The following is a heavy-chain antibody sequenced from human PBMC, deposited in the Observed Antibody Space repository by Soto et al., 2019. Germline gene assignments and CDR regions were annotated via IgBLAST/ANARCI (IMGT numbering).Heavy chain of an antibody. V-gene: IGHV3-23*01. Sequence: EVQLLESGGGLVQPGGSLRLSCEASGFTFSSYAMNWVRQAPGKGREWVSVISGSGGSTYYADSVKGRFTISRDNSKNTLYLQMNSLRAEDTAVYYCARRSSGWYFDYWGQGTLVTVSS. CDR2: ISGSGGST. CDR1: GFTFSSYA. J-gene: IGHJ4*02. D-gene: IGHD6-25*01. CDR3: ARRSSGWYFDY.